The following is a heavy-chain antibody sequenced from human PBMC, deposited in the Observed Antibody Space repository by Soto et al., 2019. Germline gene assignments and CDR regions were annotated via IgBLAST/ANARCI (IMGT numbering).Heavy chain of an antibody. D-gene: IGHD4-17*01. CDR2: IYYSGST. CDR3: ARGRDYGAYFDS. CDR1: IGSISSGGDY. V-gene: IGHV4-31*03. Sequence: SETLSLTCTVSIGSISSGGDYWSWIRQHPGKGLEWIGHIYYSGSTYYNPSLKSRVTISVDTSKNQFSLKLSSVTAADTAVYYCARGRDYGAYFDSWGQGSLVTVSS. J-gene: IGHJ4*02.